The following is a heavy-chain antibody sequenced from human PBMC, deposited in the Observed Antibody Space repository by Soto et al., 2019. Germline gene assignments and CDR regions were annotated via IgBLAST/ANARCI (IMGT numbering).Heavy chain of an antibody. CDR2: IYSGGST. Sequence: PGGSLRLSCAASGFTVSSNYMSWVRQAPGKGLEWVSVIYSGGSTYYADSVKGRFTISRDNSRNTLYLQMNSLRAEDTAVYYCARVGAVAGYYYYGMDVWGQGTTVTVSS. V-gene: IGHV3-53*01. J-gene: IGHJ6*02. CDR3: ARVGAVAGYYYYGMDV. CDR1: GFTVSSNY. D-gene: IGHD6-19*01.